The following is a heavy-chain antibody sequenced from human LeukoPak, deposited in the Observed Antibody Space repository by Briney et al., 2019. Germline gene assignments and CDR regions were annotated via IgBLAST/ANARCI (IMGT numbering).Heavy chain of an antibody. J-gene: IGHJ4*02. CDR3: ARGLLRYFAWLLPYYFDY. CDR2: INHSGST. Sequence: SETLSLTCAVYGGSFSGYYWSWIRQPPGKGLEWIGEINHSGSTNYNPSLKSRVTISVDTSKNQFSLKLSSVTAADTAVYYCARGLLRYFAWLLPYYFDYWGQETLVTVSS. V-gene: IGHV4-34*01. CDR1: GGSFSGYY. D-gene: IGHD3-9*01.